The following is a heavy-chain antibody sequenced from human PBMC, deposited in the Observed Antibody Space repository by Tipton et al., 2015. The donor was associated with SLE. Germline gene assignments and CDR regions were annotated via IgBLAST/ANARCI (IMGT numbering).Heavy chain of an antibody. V-gene: IGHV4-34*01. Sequence: TLSLTCAVYGGSFRGYYWSWIRQPPGKGLEWIGEINHSGSTNYNPSLKSRVIISVDTSKNQFSLKLSSVTAADTAVYYCARGRVAAVYYYYYYYMDVWGKGTTVTVSS. D-gene: IGHD6-13*01. CDR1: GGSFRGYY. J-gene: IGHJ6*03. CDR2: INHSGST. CDR3: ARGRVAAVYYYYYYYMDV.